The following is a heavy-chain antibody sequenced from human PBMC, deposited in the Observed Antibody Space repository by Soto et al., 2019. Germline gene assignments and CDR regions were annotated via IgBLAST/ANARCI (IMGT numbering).Heavy chain of an antibody. D-gene: IGHD6-19*01. Sequence: SETLSLTCTVSGASVSRYYWSWIRQPAGKGLEWIGRLYTGGTTHYNPPLKGRVTMSVDTSKNQFSLKLNSVAAADTVVYYCARVKAVAGPFDYWGQGTLVTVSS. CDR1: GASVSRYY. J-gene: IGHJ4*02. V-gene: IGHV4-4*07. CDR3: ARVKAVAGPFDY. CDR2: LYTGGTT.